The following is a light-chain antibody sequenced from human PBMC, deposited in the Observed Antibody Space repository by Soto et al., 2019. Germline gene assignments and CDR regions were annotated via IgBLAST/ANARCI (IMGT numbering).Light chain of an antibody. CDR2: GNS. V-gene: IGLV1-40*01. CDR3: QSYASSLSAL. J-gene: IGLJ3*02. CDR1: SSNIGAGYD. Sequence: QSVLTQPPSVSGAPGQRVTISRTGSSSNIGAGYDVHWYQQLPGTAPKLLIYGNSNRPSGVPDRFSGSKSGTSASLAITGLQAEDEADYYCQSYASSLSALFGGGTKLTVL.